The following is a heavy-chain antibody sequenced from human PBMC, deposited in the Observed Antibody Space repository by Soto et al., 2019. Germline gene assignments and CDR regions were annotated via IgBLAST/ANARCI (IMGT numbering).Heavy chain of an antibody. J-gene: IGHJ4*02. V-gene: IGHV3-43*01. Sequence: EVQLVESGGVVVQPGGSLRLSCAASGFTFDDYTMHWVRKAPGKGLEWVSLISWDGGSTYYADSVKGRFTISRANSKNSLYLQMNSLRTEDTALYYCAKDIFPNYSGYVFDYCGQGTLVTVSS. CDR3: AKDIFPNYSGYVFDY. D-gene: IGHD5-12*01. CDR2: ISWDGGST. CDR1: GFTFDDYT.